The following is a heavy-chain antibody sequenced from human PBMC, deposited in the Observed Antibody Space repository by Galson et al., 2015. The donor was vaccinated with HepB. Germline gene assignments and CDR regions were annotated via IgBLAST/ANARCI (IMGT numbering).Heavy chain of an antibody. Sequence: SVKVSCKVSGYTLTELSIHWVRQAPGKGLEWMGGFDPEDGETFYAQKFQGRVTMTEDTSTDTAYMELSSLRSEDTAVYYCATRRAYLRYFDWLSFPFDIWGQGTMVTVSS. CDR1: GYTLTELS. V-gene: IGHV1-24*01. D-gene: IGHD3-9*01. CDR2: FDPEDGET. J-gene: IGHJ3*02. CDR3: ATRRAYLRYFDWLSFPFDI.